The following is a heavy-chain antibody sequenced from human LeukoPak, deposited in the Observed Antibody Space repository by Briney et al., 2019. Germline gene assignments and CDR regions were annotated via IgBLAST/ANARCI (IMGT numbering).Heavy chain of an antibody. Sequence: PSETLSLTCAVSGVSISRSEWWLWVRQPPGQGLEGGGEIHRDGRTRYNPSLQTRVTISIDYSKNQISLEVTPVTAADPALYYLGKTDIYFNPFDYWGPGSLVTVSS. CDR2: IHRDGRT. D-gene: IGHD3-9*01. CDR3: GKTDIYFNPFDY. J-gene: IGHJ4*02. CDR1: GVSISRSEW. V-gene: IGHV4-4*02.